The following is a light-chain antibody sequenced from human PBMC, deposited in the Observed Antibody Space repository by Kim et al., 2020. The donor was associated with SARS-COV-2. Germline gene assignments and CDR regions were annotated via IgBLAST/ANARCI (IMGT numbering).Light chain of an antibody. CDR3: NSYAGINNWV. V-gene: IGLV2-8*01. J-gene: IGLJ3*02. CDR2: DVS. CDR1: SLVLAEYYY. Sequence: GRLFTISCTGHSLVLAEYYYVSCYQHPPSTAPKLVLYDVSKRPAGLPDLFSGSKSGNAAYLTVSGHHADDEAYYYCNSYAGINNWVFGGGTKLTVL.